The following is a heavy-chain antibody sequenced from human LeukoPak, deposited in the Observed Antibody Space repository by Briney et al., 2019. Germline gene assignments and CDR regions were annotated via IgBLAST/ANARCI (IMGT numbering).Heavy chain of an antibody. CDR3: ATVFKGSSLEDY. Sequence: GGSLRLSCVASGFTITNNWMYWVRHAPGRGLVWVSRIKNDESTAVYADSVKGRFTISRDNAKNTLYLQMNSLRVEDTAVYYCATVFKGSSLEDYWGQGTRVTVSS. J-gene: IGHJ4*02. CDR2: IKNDESTA. CDR1: GFTITNNW. D-gene: IGHD1-26*01. V-gene: IGHV3-74*03.